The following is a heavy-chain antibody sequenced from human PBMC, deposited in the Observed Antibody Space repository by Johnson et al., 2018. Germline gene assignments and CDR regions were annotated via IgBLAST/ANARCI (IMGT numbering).Heavy chain of an antibody. Sequence: QVQLVESGAEVKKPGSSVKVSCKASGGTFSSYAINWVRQAPGQGLEWMGGIIPLFGTANYAQKFQGRVTITADESTSTAYMGMSSLRSGDTAVYYRARVYDDISGVPEDFQHWGQGTLVTVSS. CDR1: GGTFSSYA. CDR3: ARVYDDISGVPEDFQH. V-gene: IGHV1-69*01. J-gene: IGHJ1*01. CDR2: IIPLFGTA. D-gene: IGHD3-22*01.